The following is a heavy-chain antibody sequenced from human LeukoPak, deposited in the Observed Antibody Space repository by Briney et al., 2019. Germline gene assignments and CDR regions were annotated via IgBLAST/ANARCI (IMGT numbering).Heavy chain of an antibody. V-gene: IGHV4-31*03. D-gene: IGHD2-8*01. CDR2: IYYSGST. CDR1: GGSISSGGYY. CDR3: AREPRPANGVGRWSAP. Sequence: PSQTLSLTCTVSGGSISSGGYYWSWIRQHPGKGLEWIGYIYYSGSTYYNPSLKSRVTISVDTSKNQFSLKLSSVTAADTAVYYWAREPRPANGVGRWSAPGGKETLVTVPS. J-gene: IGHJ5*02.